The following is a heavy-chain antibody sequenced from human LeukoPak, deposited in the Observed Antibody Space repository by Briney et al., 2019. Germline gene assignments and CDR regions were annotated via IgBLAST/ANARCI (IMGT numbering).Heavy chain of an antibody. Sequence: GGSLRLSCAASEFTFSSFAMNWVRQAPGKGLEWVSGTSDNADSVKGRFTMSRDNSKKTLFLQMDSLRAEDTAVYYCAKGGSGFGFYYGMDVWGQGTTVTVPS. CDR3: AKGGSGFGFYYGMDV. CDR1: EFTFSSFA. J-gene: IGHJ6*02. D-gene: IGHD3-10*01. CDR2: TSD. V-gene: IGHV3-53*01.